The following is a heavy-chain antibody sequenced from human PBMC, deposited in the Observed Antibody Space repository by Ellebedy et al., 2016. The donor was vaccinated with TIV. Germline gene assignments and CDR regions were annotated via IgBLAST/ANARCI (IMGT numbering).Heavy chain of an antibody. J-gene: IGHJ4*02. D-gene: IGHD2-2*01. CDR2: ISSDGGIK. CDR1: GFRFSTSS. V-gene: IGHV3-30-3*01. Sequence: GGSLRLSCAASGFRFSTSSMHWVRQATGKGLEWLAVISSDGGIKYHAESVKGRFTISRDNSKNTLYLQMNSLKAEDTAVYYCARREPAAKCFDYWGQGTLVTVSS. CDR3: ARREPAAKCFDY.